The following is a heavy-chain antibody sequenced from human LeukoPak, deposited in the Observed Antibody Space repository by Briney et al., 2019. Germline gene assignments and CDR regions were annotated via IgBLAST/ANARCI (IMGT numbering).Heavy chain of an antibody. CDR2: ISYDGSNK. V-gene: IGHV3-30*18. CDR3: AKASSGYYYVMPTD. CDR1: GFTFSSYG. J-gene: IGHJ4*02. D-gene: IGHD3-22*01. Sequence: GGSLRLSCAASGFTFSSYGMHWFRQAPGKGLEWVAVISYDGSNKYYADSVKGRFTISRDNSKNTLYLQMNSLRAEDTAVYYCAKASSGYYYVMPTDWGQGTLVTVSS.